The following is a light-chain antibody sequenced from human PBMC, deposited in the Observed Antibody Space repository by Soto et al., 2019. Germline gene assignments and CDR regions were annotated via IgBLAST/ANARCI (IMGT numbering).Light chain of an antibody. CDR3: HKYNSLPPS. CDR1: QHMMND. CDR2: AAS. V-gene: IGKV1-27*01. Sequence: DFHLAQSPSSLSPSVGDRVTITCRASQHMMNDLAWYQQKPGTPTILLISAASTLQSGGPSRFSASGFGTEFTLTISSLQPEDAATYYCHKYNSLPPSFGGGTKVDIK. J-gene: IGKJ4*01.